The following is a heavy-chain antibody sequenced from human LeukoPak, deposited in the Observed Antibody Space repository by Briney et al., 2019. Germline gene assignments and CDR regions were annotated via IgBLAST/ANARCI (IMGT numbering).Heavy chain of an antibody. V-gene: IGHV3-23*01. CDR1: GFTFSNYA. CDR3: ARRDYFDS. J-gene: IGHJ4*02. CDR2: ITSGGST. Sequence: PGGSLRLSCATSGFTFSNYAMSWVRQAPGKGLEWVSAITSGGSTFYADSVMGRFTISRDNSKNTLYLQMYNLRAEDTAVYYCARRDYFDSWGQGTLVTVSS.